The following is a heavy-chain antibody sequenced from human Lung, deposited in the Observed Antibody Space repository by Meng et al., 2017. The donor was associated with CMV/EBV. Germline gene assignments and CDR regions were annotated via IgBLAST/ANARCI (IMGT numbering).Heavy chain of an antibody. CDR1: GGSISSDN. CDR2: IYTSGST. CDR3: ARGSRDEAFQH. Sequence: QVQLQESAPGLVKPSEPLSLTCTVSGGSISSDNWSWIRQPAGKGLEWIGRIYTSGSTNYNPSLKSRVTMSVDTSKNQFSLKLSSVTAADTAVYYCARGSRDEAFQHWGQGTLVTVSS. V-gene: IGHV4-4*07. D-gene: IGHD5-24*01. J-gene: IGHJ1*01.